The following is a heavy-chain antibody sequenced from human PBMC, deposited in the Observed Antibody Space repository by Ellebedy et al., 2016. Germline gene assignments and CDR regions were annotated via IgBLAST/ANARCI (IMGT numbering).Heavy chain of an antibody. D-gene: IGHD3-10*01. CDR2: IYYSGST. CDR3: ARDKMGYGSGSYRHDYYYYGMDV. V-gene: IGHV4-61*01. CDR1: GGSVSSGSYY. J-gene: IGHJ6*02. Sequence: SETLSLTXTVSGGSVSSGSYYWSWIRQPPGKGLEWIGYIYYSGSTNYNPSLKSRVTISVDTSKNQFSLKLSSVTAADTAVYYCARDKMGYGSGSYRHDYYYYGMDVWGQGTTVTVSS.